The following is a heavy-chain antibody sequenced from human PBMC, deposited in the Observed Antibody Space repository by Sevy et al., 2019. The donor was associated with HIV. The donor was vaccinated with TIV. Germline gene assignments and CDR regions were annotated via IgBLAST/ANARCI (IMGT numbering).Heavy chain of an antibody. Sequence: SETLSLTCAVYGGSFSGYFWSWIRQPPGKGLEWIGEINHSGSTNYNPSLKSRVTISVDTSKNQFSLKLSSVTAADTAVYYCARGKGYGPLLYYGMDVWGQGTTVTVSS. D-gene: IGHD5-18*01. CDR3: ARGKGYGPLLYYGMDV. CDR1: GGSFSGYF. V-gene: IGHV4-34*01. CDR2: INHSGST. J-gene: IGHJ6*02.